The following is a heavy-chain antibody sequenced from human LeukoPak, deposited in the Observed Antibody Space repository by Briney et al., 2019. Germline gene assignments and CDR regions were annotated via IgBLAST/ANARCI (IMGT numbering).Heavy chain of an antibody. D-gene: IGHD6-19*01. J-gene: IGHJ4*02. V-gene: IGHV3-72*01. CDR3: ARVYSSGWEVSDY. Sequence: GGSLRLSCTASEFIFSDFAMSWVRQAPGKGLEWVGRIRKEDDSYITQYAASVKDRFIISRDDSKSSLYLQMNSLKTEDTAVYFCARVYSSGWEVSDYWGQGTLVTVSS. CDR1: EFIFSDFA. CDR2: IRKEDDSYIT.